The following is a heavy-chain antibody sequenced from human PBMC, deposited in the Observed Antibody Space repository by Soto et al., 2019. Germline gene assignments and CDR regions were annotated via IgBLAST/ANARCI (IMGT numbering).Heavy chain of an antibody. CDR2: LNPQSGGT. CDR1: GYTFTGNY. CDR3: ARSVVMVVVAPVSVLDY. J-gene: IGHJ4*01. V-gene: IGHV1-2*02. D-gene: IGHD2-15*01. Sequence: ASVKVSCKTSGYTFTGNYIHWVRQAPGQGLEWMGWLNPQSGGTNYAQKFQGRVTMTRDTSISTAYMELTRLTSEDTAVYFCARSVVMVVVAPVSVLDYWAHGNLVTVAS.